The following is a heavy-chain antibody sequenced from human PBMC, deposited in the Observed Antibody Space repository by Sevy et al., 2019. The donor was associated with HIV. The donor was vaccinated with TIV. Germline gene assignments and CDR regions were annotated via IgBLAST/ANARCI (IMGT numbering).Heavy chain of an antibody. CDR1: GFTFSSYN. Sequence: GGSLRLSCAASGFTFSSYNMNWVRQAPGKGLEWVSSISGLSNHIYYADSMKGRFTISRDNAKNTLNLQMNSLRGDDTAVYFCARGPPDGSYDYFDSWGQGILVTVSS. D-gene: IGHD3-10*01. J-gene: IGHJ4*02. CDR2: ISGLSNHI. CDR3: ARGPPDGSYDYFDS. V-gene: IGHV3-21*06.